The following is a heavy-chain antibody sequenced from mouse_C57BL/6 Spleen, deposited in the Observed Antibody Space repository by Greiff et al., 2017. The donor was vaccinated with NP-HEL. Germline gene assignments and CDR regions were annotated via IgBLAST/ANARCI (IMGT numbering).Heavy chain of an antibody. CDR1: GFTFSSYA. J-gene: IGHJ3*01. CDR3: TRESASGAY. CDR2: ISSGGDYI. D-gene: IGHD6-2*01. V-gene: IGHV5-9-1*02. Sequence: EVKVVESGEGLVKPGGSLKLSCAASGFTFSSYAMSWVRQPPEKRLEWVAYISSGGDYIYYADTVKGRFTISRDNARNTLYLQMSSLKSEDTAMYYCTRESASGAYWGQGTLVTVSA.